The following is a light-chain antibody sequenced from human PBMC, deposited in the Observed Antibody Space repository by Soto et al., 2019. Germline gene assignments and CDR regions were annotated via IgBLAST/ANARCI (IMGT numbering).Light chain of an antibody. V-gene: IGKV4-1*01. CDR2: WAS. CDR3: QHYYSIPWT. J-gene: IGKJ1*01. Sequence: DIVMTQSPDSLAVSLGERATINCKSSQSVFSNSNNKNCIAWYQQKSGQPPKPLIYWASSRESGVPDRFSGGGSGTDFTLTISSLQAEDVATYYCQHYYSIPWTFGQGTRVEIK. CDR1: QSVFSNSNNKNC.